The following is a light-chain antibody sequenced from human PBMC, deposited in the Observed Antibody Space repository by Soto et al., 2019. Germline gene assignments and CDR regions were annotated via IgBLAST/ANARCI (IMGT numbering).Light chain of an antibody. V-gene: IGKV2-28*01. J-gene: IGKJ5*01. CDR2: LGS. CDR1: QSLLHSNGYNY. Sequence: DIVMTQSPLSLPVTPGEPASISCRSSQSLLHSNGYNYLDWYLQKPGQSPQLLIYLGSNRSSGAPDRFSGSGSGTDFTLKISRVEAEDVAVYYCLQALQTPITFGQGTRLEIK. CDR3: LQALQTPIT.